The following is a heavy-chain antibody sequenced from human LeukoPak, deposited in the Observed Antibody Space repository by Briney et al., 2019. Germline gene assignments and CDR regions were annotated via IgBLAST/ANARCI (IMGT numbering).Heavy chain of an antibody. CDR1: GFTFRNYD. Sequence: GGSLRLSCAASGFTFRNYDMHWVRQFPGRGLEWVSAIGIADDTHYPDSVKGRFTISRENAKNSLYLQMNSLRDGDTAVYYCVRGGVQVSGIDAFDIWGQGTMVTVSS. D-gene: IGHD5/OR15-5a*01. V-gene: IGHV3-13*01. J-gene: IGHJ3*02. CDR2: IGIADDT. CDR3: VRGGVQVSGIDAFDI.